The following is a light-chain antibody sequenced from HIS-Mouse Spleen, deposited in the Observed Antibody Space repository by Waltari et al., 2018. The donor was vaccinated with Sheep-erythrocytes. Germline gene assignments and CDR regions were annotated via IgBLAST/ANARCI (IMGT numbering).Light chain of an antibody. CDR1: RIVVGGYND. Sequence: QSALPQPRSLSGSPGQSVTISCTGTRIVVGGYNDFSLYQQHPGKAPKLMIYDVSKRPSGVPDRFSGSKSGNTASLTISGLQAEDEADYYCCSYAGSYNHVFATGTKVTVL. CDR3: CSYAGSYNHV. J-gene: IGLJ1*01. V-gene: IGLV2-11*01. CDR2: DVS.